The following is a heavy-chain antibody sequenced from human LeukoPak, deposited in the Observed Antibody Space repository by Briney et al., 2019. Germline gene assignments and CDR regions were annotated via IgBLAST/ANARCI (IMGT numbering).Heavy chain of an antibody. CDR1: GYTLTVLS. CDR3: ATGVHRAEAGPYYYYGMDV. Sequence: ASVKVSCKVSGYTLTVLSMPWVRHAPGKGLEWMGGFDPEDGETIYAQKFQGRVTMTEDTSTDTAYMELSSLRSEDTAVYYCATGVHRAEAGPYYYYGMDVWGQGTTVTVSS. CDR2: FDPEDGET. V-gene: IGHV1-24*01. J-gene: IGHJ6*02. D-gene: IGHD6-13*01.